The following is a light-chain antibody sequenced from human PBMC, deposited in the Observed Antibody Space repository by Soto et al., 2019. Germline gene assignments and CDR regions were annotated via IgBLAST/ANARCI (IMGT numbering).Light chain of an antibody. V-gene: IGKV3D-20*02. Sequence: VLMKNQGTLSLSPGERATLSCRASQTVRNNYLAWYQQKPGQAPRLLIYDASSRATGIPDRISGSGSGTEFTLTISSLQSEHFAVYYCQQHNNWPWTFGQGTKVDMK. CDR3: QQHNNWPWT. CDR2: DAS. CDR1: QTVRNNY. J-gene: IGKJ1*01.